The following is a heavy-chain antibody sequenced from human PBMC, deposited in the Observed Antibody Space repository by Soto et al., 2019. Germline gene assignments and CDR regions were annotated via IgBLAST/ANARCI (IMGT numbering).Heavy chain of an antibody. Sequence: GESLQISCKRSGYSFTSYWIAWVRQMPGKGLEWMGIIYPGDSDTRYSPSFQGQVTISADKSISTAYLQWSSLKASDTAMYYCARYPGIAAAGRAFDIWGQGTMVTVSS. V-gene: IGHV5-51*01. J-gene: IGHJ3*02. D-gene: IGHD6-13*01. CDR2: IYPGDSDT. CDR3: ARYPGIAAAGRAFDI. CDR1: GYSFTSYW.